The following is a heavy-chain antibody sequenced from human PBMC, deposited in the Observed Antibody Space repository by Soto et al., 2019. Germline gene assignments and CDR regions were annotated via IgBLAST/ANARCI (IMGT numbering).Heavy chain of an antibody. CDR2: ISYDGSNK. CDR3: AAGLYFFDY. D-gene: IGHD6-13*01. CDR1: GFTFNSYG. V-gene: IGHV3-30*03. Sequence: GGSLRLSWAGSGFTFNSYGMHWVRQAPGKGLEWVAVISYDGSNKYYGDSVKGRFTISRDNSKNTLYLQMNSLRTEDTAVYYCAAGLYFFDYCGQGTLVTVSS. J-gene: IGHJ4*02.